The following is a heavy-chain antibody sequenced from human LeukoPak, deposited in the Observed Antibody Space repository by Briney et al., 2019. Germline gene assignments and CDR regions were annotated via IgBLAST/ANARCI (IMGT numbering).Heavy chain of an antibody. Sequence: ASVKVSCKASGYTFTSKGLSWVRQVPGQGLEWMGWISTFRHNTDYAQNFQGRLTLTTDTFTSTAYMELRSLRSDDTAVYYCARDDDLLMDVWGQGTTVSVSS. CDR1: GYTFTSKG. CDR2: ISTFRHNT. V-gene: IGHV1-18*01. CDR3: ARDDDLLMDV. J-gene: IGHJ6*02.